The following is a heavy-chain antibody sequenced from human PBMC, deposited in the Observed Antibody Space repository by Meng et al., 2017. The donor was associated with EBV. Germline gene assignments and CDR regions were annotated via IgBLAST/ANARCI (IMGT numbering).Heavy chain of an antibody. J-gene: IGHJ4*02. CDR1: CGSISSRSSY. V-gene: IGHV4-39*07. CDR2: IYYSGST. CDR3: ARAYGDDILTGYYHIDY. D-gene: IGHD3-9*01. Sequence: HLQLVGSGPGLVNPSSTLSLTCTVSCGSISSRSSYLGWIRQPPGKGLEWIGSIYYSGSTYYNPSLKSRVTISVDTSKNQFSLKLSSVTAADTAVYYCARAYGDDILTGYYHIDYWGQGTLVTVSS.